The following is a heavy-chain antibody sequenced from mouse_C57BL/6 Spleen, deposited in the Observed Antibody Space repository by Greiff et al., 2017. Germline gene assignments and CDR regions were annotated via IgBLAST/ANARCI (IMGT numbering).Heavy chain of an antibody. CDR1: GFSLTSYG. CDR3: ARNPLYDGYYSAMDY. D-gene: IGHD2-3*01. Sequence: QVQLKESGPGLVQPSQSLSITCTVSGFSLTSYGVHWVRQSPGKGLEWLGVIWSGGSTDYNAAFISRLSISKDNSKSQVFFKMKSLQADDTAIYYCARNPLYDGYYSAMDYWGQGTSVTVSS. V-gene: IGHV2-2*01. J-gene: IGHJ4*01. CDR2: IWSGGST.